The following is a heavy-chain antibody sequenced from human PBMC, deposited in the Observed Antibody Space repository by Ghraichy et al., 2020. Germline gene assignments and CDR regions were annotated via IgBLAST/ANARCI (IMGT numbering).Heavy chain of an antibody. CDR2: INHSGST. Sequence: GSLRLSCAVYGGSFSGYYWSWIRQPPGKGLEWIGEINHSGSTNYNPSLKSRVTISVDTSKNQFSLKLSSVTAADTAVYYCARGRVNLGYYYYLPNAFDIWCQGTMVTVSS. CDR3: ARGRVNLGYYYYLPNAFDI. J-gene: IGHJ3*02. D-gene: IGHD3-22*01. V-gene: IGHV4-34*01. CDR1: GGSFSGYY.